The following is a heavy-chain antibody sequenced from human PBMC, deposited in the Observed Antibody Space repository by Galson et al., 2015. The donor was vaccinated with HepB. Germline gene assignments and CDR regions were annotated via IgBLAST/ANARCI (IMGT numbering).Heavy chain of an antibody. CDR1: GFTVSSNY. CDR2: IYSGGST. D-gene: IGHD2-2*01. J-gene: IGHJ4*02. V-gene: IGHV3-66*04. Sequence: SLRLSCAASGFTVSSNYMSWVRQAPGKGLEWVSVIYSGGSTYYADSVKGRFTISRDNSKNTLYLQMNSLRAEDTAVYYCARLGCSSTSCYPYYFDYWGQGTLVTVSS. CDR3: ARLGCSSTSCYPYYFDY.